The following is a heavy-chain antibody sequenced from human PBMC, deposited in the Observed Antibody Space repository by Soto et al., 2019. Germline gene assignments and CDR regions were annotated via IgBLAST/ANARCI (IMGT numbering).Heavy chain of an antibody. Sequence: PGGSLRLSCAASAFTVSHNYMNWVRQAPGKGLEWLAYITIRTGNVLYADSVRGRFTISADNAENSVILQMNSLRDEDSAVYFCVRDRDLYRDMFHADLWGQGTLVTVSS. D-gene: IGHD3-10*02. CDR1: AFTVSHNY. CDR3: VRDRDLYRDMFHADL. J-gene: IGHJ4*01. CDR2: ITIRTGNV. V-gene: IGHV3-48*02.